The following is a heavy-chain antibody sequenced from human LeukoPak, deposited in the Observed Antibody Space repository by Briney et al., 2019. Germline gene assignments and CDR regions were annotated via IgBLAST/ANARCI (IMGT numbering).Heavy chain of an antibody. CDR3: AREYCTNGVCCIDY. V-gene: IGHV4-4*07. J-gene: IGHJ4*02. Sequence: SETLSLTCTVSGGSLSSYFWSWIRQPAGKGLEWIGRIYTSGSTNYNPSLKSRVTMSVDTSKNQFSLKLSSVTAADTAVYYCAREYCTNGVCCIDYWGQGTLVTVSS. CDR1: GGSLSSYF. D-gene: IGHD2-8*01. CDR2: IYTSGST.